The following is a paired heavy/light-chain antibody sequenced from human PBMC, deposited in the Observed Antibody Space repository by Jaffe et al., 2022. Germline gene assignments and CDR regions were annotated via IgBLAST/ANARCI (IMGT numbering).Light chain of an antibody. Sequence: QSALTQPASVSGSPGQSITISCTGTSSDFGIYHYVSWYQQHPGKAPKLIISEVSNRPSGVSNRFSGSKSGNTASLTISGLQVEDEADYYCSSHISSSTLYVFGTGTKVTVL. CDR2: EVS. V-gene: IGLV2-14*01. CDR1: SSDFGIYHY. CDR3: SSHISSSTLYV. J-gene: IGLJ1*01.
Heavy chain of an antibody. J-gene: IGHJ5*02. V-gene: IGHV4-4*02. CDR1: GDSISSTQW. CDR3: ARNKDWGFDP. D-gene: IGHD3-9*01. CDR2: IYHGGSA. Sequence: QVQLQESGPGLVEPSGTLSLTCAVSGDSISSTQWWSWIRQPPGKGLEWIGEIYHGGSATYNPSLRSRVTISVDEPKNQFSLRVTSVTAADTAVYYCARNKDWGFDPWGQGTLVTVSS.